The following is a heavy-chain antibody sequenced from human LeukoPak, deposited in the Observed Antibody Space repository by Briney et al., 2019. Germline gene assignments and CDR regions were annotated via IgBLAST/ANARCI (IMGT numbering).Heavy chain of an antibody. CDR3: AHKTITIFGVVID. Sequence: SGPTLVNPTQTLTLTCTFSGFSLSTSGVGVGWIRQPPGKALEGLPLIYLNEYKRYSPSQKRRLTITKNTSKNQLDTTMTNMDTVDTATYYCAHKTITIFGVVIDWGQGTLVTVSS. D-gene: IGHD3-3*01. J-gene: IGHJ4*02. CDR2: IYLNEYK. CDR1: GFSLSTSGVG. V-gene: IGHV2-5*01.